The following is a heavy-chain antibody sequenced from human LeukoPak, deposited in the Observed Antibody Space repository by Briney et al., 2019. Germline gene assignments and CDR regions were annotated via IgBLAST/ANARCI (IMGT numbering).Heavy chain of an antibody. CDR1: GGTFSSYA. Sequence: SVKVSCKASGGTFSSYAISWVRQAPGQGPEWMGGIIPIFGTANYAQKFQGRVTITADESTSTAYMELSSLRSEDTAVYYCARKAIHYDSSAVDAFDIWGQGTMVTVSS. J-gene: IGHJ3*02. D-gene: IGHD3-22*01. CDR3: ARKAIHYDSSAVDAFDI. V-gene: IGHV1-69*13. CDR2: IIPIFGTA.